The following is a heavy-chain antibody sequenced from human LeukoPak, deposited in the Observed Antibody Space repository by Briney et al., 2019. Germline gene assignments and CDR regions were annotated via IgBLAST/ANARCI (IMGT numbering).Heavy chain of an antibody. Sequence: PSETLSLTCTVSGASITNYYWGWIRQPPGKGLGWIGYIYYSGSTNYNPSLNSRVTISIDKSNNQFSLKVNSVTAADTAVYYCARDRGYLDGFDIWGQGTMVTVSS. CDR1: GASITNYY. J-gene: IGHJ3*02. CDR2: IYYSGST. CDR3: ARDRGYLDGFDI. D-gene: IGHD3-10*01. V-gene: IGHV4-59*01.